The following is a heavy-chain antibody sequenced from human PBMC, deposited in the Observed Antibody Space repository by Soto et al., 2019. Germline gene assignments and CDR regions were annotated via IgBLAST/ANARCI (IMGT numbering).Heavy chain of an antibody. D-gene: IGHD3-10*01. CDR1: GGSISRYY. V-gene: IGHV4-59*08. CDR2: IHYSGST. J-gene: IGHJ4*02. Sequence: SETLSLTCTVSGGSISRYYWSWIRQPPGKGLEWIGYIHYSGSTNYNPSLKSRVTISVDTSKNQFSLKLNSMTAADTAVYYCARQNYGSGSTYFDYWGQGTLVTVSS. CDR3: ARQNYGSGSTYFDY.